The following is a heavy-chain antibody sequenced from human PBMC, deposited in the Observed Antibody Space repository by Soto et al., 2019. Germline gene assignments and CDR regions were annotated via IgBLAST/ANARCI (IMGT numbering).Heavy chain of an antibody. CDR3: AKEFYYDGSGQYSDVDSDS. D-gene: IGHD3-22*01. CDR2: ISGSGSTV. J-gene: IGHJ4*02. V-gene: IGHV3-48*03. Sequence: HPGRSVTLSCAASGFTFSSYEMNWVRQAPGKGLEWVSYISGSGSTVYYADSVRGRFTISRDNSAKAVYLDMDNLRAEDTGIYYCAKEFYYDGSGQYSDVDSDSWGKG. CDR1: GFTFSSYE.